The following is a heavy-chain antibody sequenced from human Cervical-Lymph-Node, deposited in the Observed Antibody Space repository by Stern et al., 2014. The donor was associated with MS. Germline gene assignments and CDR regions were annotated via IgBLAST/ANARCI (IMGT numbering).Heavy chain of an antibody. D-gene: IGHD2-2*01. CDR1: GYTFTSYA. CDR3: ARDIVVVPAANYYYYYGMDV. V-gene: IGHV1-3*01. CDR2: INAGNGNT. J-gene: IGHJ6*02. Sequence: QVQLGQSGAEVKKPGASVKVSCKASGYTFTSYAMHWVRQAPGQRLEWMGWINAGNGNTKYSQKFQGRVTITRDTSASTAYMELSSLRSEDTAVYYCARDIVVVPAANYYYYYGMDVWGQGTTVTVSS.